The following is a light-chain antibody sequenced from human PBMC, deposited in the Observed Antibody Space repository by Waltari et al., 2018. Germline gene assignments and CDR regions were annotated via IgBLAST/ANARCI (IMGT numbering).Light chain of an antibody. Sequence: SYELTQPPSVTVSPGQTARIACSGDELTDQYVPWYHQRPGRAPVVLIYKDTKEPSGIPERFSGSSSGKTVTLTISGVQAEDESDYYCQSADSTGSDVVFGGGTKLTVL. J-gene: IGLJ2*01. CDR2: KDT. V-gene: IGLV3-25*03. CDR3: QSADSTGSDVV. CDR1: ELTDQY.